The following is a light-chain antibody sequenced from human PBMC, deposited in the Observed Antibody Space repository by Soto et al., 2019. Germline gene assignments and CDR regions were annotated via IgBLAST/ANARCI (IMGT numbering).Light chain of an antibody. J-gene: IGKJ3*01. CDR2: AAS. CDR1: QSISSY. V-gene: IGKV1-39*01. CDR3: QQSYSTPGVT. Sequence: DIHMTQSQSSLSASVGDRATIPCRASQSISSYLHWYQQKPAKAPKLLIYAASRLQSGVPSSFSGSGSGTNFTLTISSRQPDDFLTFYCQQSYSTPGVTFGHGTKVDIK.